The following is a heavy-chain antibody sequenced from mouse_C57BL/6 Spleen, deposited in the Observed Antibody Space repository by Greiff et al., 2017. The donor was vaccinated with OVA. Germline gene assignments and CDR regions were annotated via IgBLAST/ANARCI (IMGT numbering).Heavy chain of an antibody. CDR3: ARKGPGNFDY. CDR1: GYTFTSYW. CDR2: IDPSDSYT. D-gene: IGHD1-1*01. J-gene: IGHJ2*01. V-gene: IGHV1-69*01. Sequence: QVQLKESGAELVMPGASVKLSCKASGYTFTSYWMHWVKQRPGQGLEWIGEIDPSDSYTNYNQKFKGKSTLTVDKSSSTAYMQLSSLTSEDSAVYYCARKGPGNFDYWGQGTTLTVSS.